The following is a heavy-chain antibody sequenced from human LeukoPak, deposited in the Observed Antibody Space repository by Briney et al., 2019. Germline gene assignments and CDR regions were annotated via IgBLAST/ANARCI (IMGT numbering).Heavy chain of an antibody. V-gene: IGHV3-33*06. J-gene: IGHJ4*02. D-gene: IGHD2-21*02. Sequence: GGAPRLSCVASGNSFSTYGMHWVRQAPGKGLGWVAVIWHDGSKAYYADSVTGRFTISRDNPNNRVYLQMNSLRDEDTAVYYCAKDYCGGDCYTPPLGFNYWGQGTLVTVSS. CDR2: IWHDGSKA. CDR3: AKDYCGGDCYTPPLGFNY. CDR1: GNSFSTYG.